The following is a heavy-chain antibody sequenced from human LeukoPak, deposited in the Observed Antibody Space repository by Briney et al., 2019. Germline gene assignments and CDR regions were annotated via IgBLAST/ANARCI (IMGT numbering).Heavy chain of an antibody. D-gene: IGHD5-18*01. Sequence: ASVKVSCKASGYTFTHYGISWVRQAPGQGLEWMGWVSAYNGNTNYAQKLQGRVTMTSDTSTSTAYMELRSMRSDDTAVYYCARGIGDTAMAYYFDYWGQGTLVTVSS. CDR2: VSAYNGNT. V-gene: IGHV1-18*01. CDR1: GYTFTHYG. CDR3: ARGIGDTAMAYYFDY. J-gene: IGHJ4*02.